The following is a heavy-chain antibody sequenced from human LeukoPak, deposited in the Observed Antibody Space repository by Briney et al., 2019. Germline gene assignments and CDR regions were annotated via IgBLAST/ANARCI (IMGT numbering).Heavy chain of an antibody. V-gene: IGHV1-2*02. Sequence: ASVKVSCKASGYTFTGYYMHWVRQAPGQGLEWMGWINPNSGGTNYAQKFQGRVTMTRDTSISTAYMELSRLRSDDTAVYYCARDYCSCTSCRLDYWGQGTLVTVSS. D-gene: IGHD2-2*01. CDR2: INPNSGGT. CDR3: ARDYCSCTSCRLDY. J-gene: IGHJ4*02. CDR1: GYTFTGYY.